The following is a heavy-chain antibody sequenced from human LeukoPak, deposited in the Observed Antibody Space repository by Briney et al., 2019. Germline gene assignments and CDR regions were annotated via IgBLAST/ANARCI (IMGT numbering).Heavy chain of an antibody. CDR3: ARDDHFDYEFWSGYFSNGFEEKYYFDY. CDR2: ISSSSSYI. V-gene: IGHV3-21*01. D-gene: IGHD3-3*01. CDR1: GFTFSSYS. Sequence: GGSLRLSCAASGFTFSSYSMNWVRQAPGKGLEWVSSISSSSSYIYYADSVKGRFTISRDNAKNSLYLQMNSLRAEDTAVYYCARDDHFDYEFWSGYFSNGFEEKYYFDYWGQGTLVTVSS. J-gene: IGHJ4*02.